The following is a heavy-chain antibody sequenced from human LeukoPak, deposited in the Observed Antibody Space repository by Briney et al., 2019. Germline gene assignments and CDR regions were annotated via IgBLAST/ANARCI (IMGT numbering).Heavy chain of an antibody. D-gene: IGHD6-19*01. Sequence: ASVKVSFKSSVYTFTVYYMHWVRQAPGQGLEWMGWINPNSCGTNYAQKFQGRVTMTTDTSIRTAYMEPSRLRSDDTAVYYCERRGKKWLVVDYWGQRTLVTLYS. J-gene: IGHJ4*02. CDR1: VYTFTVYY. CDR3: ERRGKKWLVVDY. CDR2: INPNSCGT. V-gene: IGHV1-2*02.